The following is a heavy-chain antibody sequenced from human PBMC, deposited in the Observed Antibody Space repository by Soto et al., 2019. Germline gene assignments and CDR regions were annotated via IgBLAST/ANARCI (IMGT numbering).Heavy chain of an antibody. CDR1: GFTFSSYG. CDR3: AKDREYSFGYADY. Sequence: QVHLVESGGGVVQPGRSLRLSCAASGFTFSSYGMYWVRQAPGRGLEWVAFIPYDRGNSYYADSVKGRFTISRDNSKNTLYLQMNSLTAEYTAVYYRAKDREYSFGYADYWGQGALVTVSS. J-gene: IGHJ4*02. V-gene: IGHV3-30*18. CDR2: IPYDRGNS. D-gene: IGHD5-18*01.